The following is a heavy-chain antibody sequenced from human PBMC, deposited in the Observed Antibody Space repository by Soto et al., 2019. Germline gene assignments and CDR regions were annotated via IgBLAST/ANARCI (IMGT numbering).Heavy chain of an antibody. V-gene: IGHV3-23*04. CDR1: GFTFDDYA. J-gene: IGHJ4*02. CDR3: AKAAYYYDSSGQRGASYYFDY. Sequence: EVQLVESGGDLVQPGRSLRLSCAASGFTFDDYAMHWVRQAPGKGLEWVSGISGSGGSTYYADSVKGRFTISRDNSKNTLYLQMNSLRAEDTAVYYCAKAAYYYDSSGQRGASYYFDYWGQGTLVTVSS. CDR2: ISGSGGST. D-gene: IGHD3-22*01.